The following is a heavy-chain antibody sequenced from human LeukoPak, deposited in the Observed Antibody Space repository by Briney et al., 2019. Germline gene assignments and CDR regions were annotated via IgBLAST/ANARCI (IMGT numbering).Heavy chain of an antibody. CDR1: EFTFSSYS. CDR2: ISSTASSI. Sequence: QPGGSLRLSCAASEFTFSSYSMSWVRQAPGKGLEWVSYISSTASSIYYADSVKGQFTISRDNAKNSLYLQMNSLRAEDTAVYYCARDVTYHGGDWFDPWGQGPLVPVSS. D-gene: IGHD4-23*01. CDR3: ARDVTYHGGDWFDP. V-gene: IGHV3-48*04. J-gene: IGHJ5*02.